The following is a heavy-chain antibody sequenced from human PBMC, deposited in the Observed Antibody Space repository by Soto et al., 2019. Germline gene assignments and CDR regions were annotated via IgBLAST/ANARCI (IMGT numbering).Heavy chain of an antibody. Sequence: QVQLLQSGAEVKKPGASVKVSCKASGYTFTNYFIHWVRQAPGQGLESLGWITLNPGGSVSAQTFRGRVTMSRDTSMSTAQTKLRSLRIDATDFFCGARGTLAATAPADRFDYSLGVWGQGTTVTVST. J-gene: IGHJ6*01. CDR2: ITLNPGGS. CDR1: GYTFTNYF. CDR3: ARGTLAATAPADRFDYSLGV. V-gene: IGHV1-2*02. D-gene: IGHD4-4*01.